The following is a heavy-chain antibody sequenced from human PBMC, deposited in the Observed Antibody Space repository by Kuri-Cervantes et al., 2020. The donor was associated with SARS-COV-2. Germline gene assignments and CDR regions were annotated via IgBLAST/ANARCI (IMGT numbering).Heavy chain of an antibody. CDR3: ARDRLAAAGTTEHRH. J-gene: IGHJ1*01. D-gene: IGHD6-13*01. CDR2: FDPEDGEA. Sequence: ASVKVSCKVSGYTLTELSMHWVRQAPGKGLEWMGGFDPEDGEAIYAQKFQGRVTMTEDTSTSTAYMELRSLRSDDTAAYYCARDRLAAAGTTEHRHWGQGTLVTVSS. V-gene: IGHV1-24*01. CDR1: GYTLTELS.